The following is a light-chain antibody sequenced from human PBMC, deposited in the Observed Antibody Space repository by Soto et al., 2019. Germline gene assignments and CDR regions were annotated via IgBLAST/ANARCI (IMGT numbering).Light chain of an antibody. CDR1: SRHSSYI. Sequence: QLVLTQSSSASASLGSSVKLTCTLSSRHSSYIIAWHQQQPGKAPRYLMKLEDSGNYNKGSGVPDRFSGSSSGADRFLTISNRQSEDEADYYCETWDSNTRVFGGGTKLTVL. CDR2: LEDSGNY. J-gene: IGLJ3*02. CDR3: ETWDSNTRV. V-gene: IGLV4-60*03.